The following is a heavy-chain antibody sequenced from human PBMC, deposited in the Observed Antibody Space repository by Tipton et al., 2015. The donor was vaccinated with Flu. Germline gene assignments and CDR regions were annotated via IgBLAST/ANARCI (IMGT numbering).Heavy chain of an antibody. Sequence: LRLSCTVSGGFITSGSYYWSWIRQSAGKGLEWIGRIYTTGSTNYNPSLRSRVTISGDTSKNQFSLQLNSVTAGDTAVYYCARSPSYTGSGIYPYYFDDWGQGTLVTVSS. CDR1: GGFITSGSYY. D-gene: IGHD3-10*01. J-gene: IGHJ4*02. V-gene: IGHV4-61*02. CDR3: ARSPSYTGSGIYPYYFDD. CDR2: IYTTGST.